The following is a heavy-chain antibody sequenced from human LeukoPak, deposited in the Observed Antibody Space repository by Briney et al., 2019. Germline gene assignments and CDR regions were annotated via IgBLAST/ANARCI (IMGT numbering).Heavy chain of an antibody. CDR1: GFTFSSYW. CDR3: AVTWGRSGGAFDI. V-gene: IGHV3-74*01. CDR2: INGDGSTT. Sequence: GGSLRLSCAASGFTFSSYWMHWDRQATGKGLVWVSRINGDGSTTAYADSVKGRFTISRDNAKNTLYLQMNSLRAEDTAVYYCAVTWGRSGGAFDIWGQGTMVTVSS. D-gene: IGHD2-15*01. J-gene: IGHJ3*02.